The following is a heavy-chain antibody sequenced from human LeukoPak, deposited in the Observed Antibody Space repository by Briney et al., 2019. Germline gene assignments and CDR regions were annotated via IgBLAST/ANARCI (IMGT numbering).Heavy chain of an antibody. CDR1: GFTFSAYH. V-gene: IGHV3-30-3*01. CDR3: AKERPHGYVDY. Sequence: GGSLRLSCASSGFTFSAYHMNWVRQAPGKGLEWVAVISYDGSNKYYADSVKGRFTISRDNSKNTLYLQMNSLRAEDTAVYYCAKERPHGYVDYWGQGTLVTVSS. CDR2: ISYDGSNK. J-gene: IGHJ4*02.